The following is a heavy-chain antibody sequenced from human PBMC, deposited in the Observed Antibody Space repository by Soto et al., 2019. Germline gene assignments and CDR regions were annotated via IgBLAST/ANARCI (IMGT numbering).Heavy chain of an antibody. V-gene: IGHV3-23*01. J-gene: IGHJ6*03. CDR2: IGGSGGDT. Sequence: EVQLLESGGGLVQPGGSLRLSCVASGFTFSSYAMSWVRQAPGKGPEWVSGIGGSGGDTYYADSVKGRFTVSRDNSKNMLFLQMNSLRADDTAVYYCAKGGGVTMVRGIKVYYMDVWGKGTTVTVSS. CDR3: AKGGGVTMVRGIKVYYMDV. CDR1: GFTFSSYA. D-gene: IGHD3-10*01.